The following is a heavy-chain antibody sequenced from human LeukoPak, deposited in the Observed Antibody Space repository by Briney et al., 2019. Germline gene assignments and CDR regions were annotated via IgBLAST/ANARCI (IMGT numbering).Heavy chain of an antibody. V-gene: IGHV3-15*01. CDR1: GFTFSNAW. CDR2: IKSKTDGGTT. D-gene: IGHD3-3*01. Sequence: GGSLRLSCAASGFTFSNAWMSWVRQAPGKGLEWVGRIKSKTDGGTTDYAAPVKGRFTISRDDSKNTLYLQMNSLKTEDTAVYYCTTDDWAYYDFWGDYWGQGTLVTVSS. CDR3: TTDDWAYYDFWGDY. J-gene: IGHJ4*02.